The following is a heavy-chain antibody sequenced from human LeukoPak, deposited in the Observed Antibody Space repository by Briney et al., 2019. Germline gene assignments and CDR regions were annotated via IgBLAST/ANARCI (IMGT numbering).Heavy chain of an antibody. J-gene: IGHJ5*02. Sequence: GGSLRLSCAASGFTFDDYAMHWVRQAPGKGLEWVSGISWNSGSIGYADSVKGRFTISRDNAKNSLYLQMNSLRAEDTALYYCAKGAAAGTFGRFDPWGQGTLVTVSS. CDR2: ISWNSGSI. CDR3: AKGAAAGTFGRFDP. V-gene: IGHV3-9*01. D-gene: IGHD6-13*01. CDR1: GFTFDDYA.